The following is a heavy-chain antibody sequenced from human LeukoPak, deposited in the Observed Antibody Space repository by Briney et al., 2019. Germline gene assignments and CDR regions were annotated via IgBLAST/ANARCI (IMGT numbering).Heavy chain of an antibody. CDR2: ISSSSSTI. CDR3: ARVRSSGWFYFDY. J-gene: IGHJ4*02. V-gene: IGHV3-48*01. Sequence: GGSLRLSCAASGFIFSNYGMNWVRQAPGKGLEWVSYISSSSSTIYYADSVKGRFTISRDNAKNSLYLQMNSLRAEDTAVYYCARVRSSGWFYFDYWGQGTLVTVSS. CDR1: GFIFSNYG. D-gene: IGHD6-19*01.